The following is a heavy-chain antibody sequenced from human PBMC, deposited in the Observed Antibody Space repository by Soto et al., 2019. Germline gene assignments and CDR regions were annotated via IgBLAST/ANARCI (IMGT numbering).Heavy chain of an antibody. Sequence: GGSLRLSCAASGFTVSSNYMSWVRQAPGKGLEWVSVIYSGGSTYYADSVKGRFTISRDNSKNTLYLQMNSLRAEDTAVYYCAREVGYCSGGSCYWFDYWGQGTLVTVSS. CDR2: IYSGGST. CDR3: AREVGYCSGGSCYWFDY. CDR1: GFTVSSNY. D-gene: IGHD2-15*01. J-gene: IGHJ4*02. V-gene: IGHV3-66*01.